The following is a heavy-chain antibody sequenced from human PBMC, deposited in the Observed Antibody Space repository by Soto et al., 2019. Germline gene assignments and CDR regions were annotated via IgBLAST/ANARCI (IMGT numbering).Heavy chain of an antibody. CDR1: GFIFTSYA. Sequence: EVQLLESGGGLVQPGGSLRLSCPASGFIFTSYAMNWVRQAPGKGLEWVSTIISRGSTYYTDSVKGRFTVSRDSSKNTLYLQMNSLRAEDTAVYYCAREFRGTTVTNYFDHWGQGTLVTVSS. J-gene: IGHJ4*02. D-gene: IGHD4-17*01. V-gene: IGHV3-23*01. CDR2: IISRGST. CDR3: AREFRGTTVTNYFDH.